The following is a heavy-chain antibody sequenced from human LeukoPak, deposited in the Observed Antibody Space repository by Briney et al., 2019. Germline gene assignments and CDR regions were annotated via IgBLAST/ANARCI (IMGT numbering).Heavy chain of an antibody. CDR2: ISAYNGNT. CDR3: ARDRYEWKLAGSGMEV. V-gene: IGHV1-18*01. CDR1: GYTFTGYG. J-gene: IGHJ6*02. D-gene: IGHD1-26*01. Sequence: GASVKVSCKASGYTFTGYGITWVRQAPGQGLEWMGWISAYNGNTNYAQKLQGRVTMTTDTSTNTAYMELRSLRSDDTAVYYCARDRYEWKLAGSGMEVWGQGTTVTVSS.